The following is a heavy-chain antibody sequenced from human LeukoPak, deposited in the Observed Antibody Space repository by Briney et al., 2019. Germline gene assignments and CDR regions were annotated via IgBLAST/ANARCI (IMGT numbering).Heavy chain of an antibody. CDR3: ARDQAAKYYDFWSGPKWFDP. D-gene: IGHD3-3*01. J-gene: IGHJ5*02. Sequence: AGGSLRLSCAASGFSFGDYYMSWIRQAPGKGLEWVSYISGSSRTINYADSVRGRFTISRDNAKNSLYLQMNSLRAEDTAVYYCARDQAAKYYDFWSGPKWFDPWGQGTLVTVSS. CDR1: GFSFGDYY. V-gene: IGHV3-11*04. CDR2: ISGSSRTI.